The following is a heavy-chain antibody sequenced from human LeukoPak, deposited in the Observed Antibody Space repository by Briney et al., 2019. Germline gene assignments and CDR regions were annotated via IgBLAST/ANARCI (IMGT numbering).Heavy chain of an antibody. CDR2: IHHSGST. D-gene: IGHD4-17*01. J-gene: IGHJ4*02. CDR3: TRQSGTVTPIDY. V-gene: IGHV4-34*01. CDR1: SVSLSGYS. Sequence: SETLSLTCAVSSVSLSGYSWGWLRLAPGKGLDWIGEIHHSGSTTYNSSLKNRVTISLDKPKSQFSLILTSVTAADTAVYYCTRQSGTVTPIDYWGQGILVTVSS.